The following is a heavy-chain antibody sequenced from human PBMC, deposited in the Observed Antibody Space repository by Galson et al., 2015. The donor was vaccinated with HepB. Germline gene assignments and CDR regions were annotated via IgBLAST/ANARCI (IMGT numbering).Heavy chain of an antibody. D-gene: IGHD3-10*01. CDR1: GFTFSSYS. V-gene: IGHV3-48*02. CDR2: ISSSSSTI. CDR3: ARGLLVRGVIPDY. Sequence: SLRLSCAASGFTFSSYSMNWVRQAPGKGLEWVSYISSSSSTIYYADSVKGRFTISRDNAKNSLYLQMNSLRDEDTAVYYCARGLLVRGVIPDYWGQGTLVTVSS. J-gene: IGHJ4*02.